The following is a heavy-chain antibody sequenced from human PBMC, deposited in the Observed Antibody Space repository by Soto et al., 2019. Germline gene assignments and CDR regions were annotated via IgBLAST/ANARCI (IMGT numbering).Heavy chain of an antibody. CDR2: IYVTGAV. V-gene: IGHV4-31*03. D-gene: IGHD1-20*01. Sequence: PSETLSLTCSVSLHALNSGNDCCSLIRQVAGKGLEWIGHIYVTGAVDYNPSLRDRITISQDTSERQFSLNLRLVTAADTAVYYCARLRIATNNSTWFEPRRQGILVNV. J-gene: IGHJ5*02. CDR3: ARLRIATNNSTWFEP. CDR1: LHALNSGNDC.